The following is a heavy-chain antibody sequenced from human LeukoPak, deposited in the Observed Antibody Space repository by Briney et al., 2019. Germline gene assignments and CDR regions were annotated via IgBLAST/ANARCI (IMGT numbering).Heavy chain of an antibody. CDR3: ARDLDSSGYSDY. V-gene: IGHV4-34*01. D-gene: IGHD3-22*01. CDR1: GGSFSGYY. Sequence: PSETLSLTCAVYGGSFSGYYWSWIRQPPGKGLEWIGEINHSGSTNYNPSLKSRVTISVDTSKNQFSLKLSSVTAADTAVYYCARDLDSSGYSDYWGQGTLVTVSS. CDR2: INHSGST. J-gene: IGHJ4*02.